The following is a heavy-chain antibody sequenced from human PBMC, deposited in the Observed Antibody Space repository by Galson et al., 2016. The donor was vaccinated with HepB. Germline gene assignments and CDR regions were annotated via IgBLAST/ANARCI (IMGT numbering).Heavy chain of an antibody. D-gene: IGHD1-26*01. CDR3: VQGSTAPAA. CDR1: GFTFSNYG. CDR2: ISRSGDST. Sequence: SLRLSCAASGFTFSNYGMTWVRQAPGKGLEVVSSISRSGDSTDYGDSVKGRFTISRDNFKNTLFLQMNSLTADDTAIYYCVQGSTAPAAWGKGTPVSVSS. V-gene: IGHV3-23*01. J-gene: IGHJ6*04.